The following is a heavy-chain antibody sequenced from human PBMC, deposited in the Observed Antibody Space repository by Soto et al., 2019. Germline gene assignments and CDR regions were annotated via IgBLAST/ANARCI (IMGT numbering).Heavy chain of an antibody. D-gene: IGHD5-12*01. CDR3: ARYSGYDYNWFDP. Sequence: SETLSLSCTVSGGSISSGDYYWSWIRQAPGKGLEWIGYIYYSGSTYYNPSLKSRVTISVDTSKNQFSLKLSSVTAADTAVYYCARYSGYDYNWFDPWGQGTLLTVSS. CDR1: GGSISSGDYY. CDR2: IYYSGST. V-gene: IGHV4-30-4*01. J-gene: IGHJ5*02.